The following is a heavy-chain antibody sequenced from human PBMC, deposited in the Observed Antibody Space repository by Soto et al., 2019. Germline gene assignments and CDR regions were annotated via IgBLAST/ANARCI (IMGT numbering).Heavy chain of an antibody. Sequence: QVQLQQWGAGLLKPSETLSLTCAVYGGSFSGYYWSWIRQPPGKGLEWIGEINHSGSTNYNPSLKSRVTISVDTSKNQFSLKLSSVTAADTAVYYCARGRIAARPGAYYFDYWGQGTLVTVSS. J-gene: IGHJ4*02. D-gene: IGHD6-6*01. CDR3: ARGRIAARPGAYYFDY. V-gene: IGHV4-34*01. CDR2: INHSGST. CDR1: GGSFSGYY.